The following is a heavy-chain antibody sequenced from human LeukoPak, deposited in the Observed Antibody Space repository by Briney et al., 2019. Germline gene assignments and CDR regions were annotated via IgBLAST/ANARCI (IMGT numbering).Heavy chain of an antibody. CDR3: AKDRGSWPFYFDS. Sequence: PGGSLRLSCAASGFTFSSYAINWVRQAPGKGLEWVSSITGGGRSTYYADSVKGRFTISGDNSKNTVSLQMNSLRDEDTAVYYCAKDRGSWPFYFDSWGQGTLVTVSS. V-gene: IGHV3-23*01. CDR1: GFTFSSYA. D-gene: IGHD6-13*01. CDR2: ITGGGRST. J-gene: IGHJ4*02.